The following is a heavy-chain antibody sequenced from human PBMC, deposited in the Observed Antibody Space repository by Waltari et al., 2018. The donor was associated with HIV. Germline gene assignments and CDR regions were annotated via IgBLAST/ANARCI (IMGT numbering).Heavy chain of an antibody. CDR1: GFPFSSYA. CDR3: AKDLSSISMIIPRSYFDY. CDR2: ISNSGGST. J-gene: IGHJ4*02. V-gene: IGHV3-23*01. Sequence: EVQLLESGGGLVQPGGSLRLSCAASGFPFSSYALSWARQAPGKGLEWVSAISNSGGSTYYADSVKGRFSISRDNSKNTLYLQMNSLRDEDTAVYYCAKDLSSISMIIPRSYFDYWGQGTLVTVSS. D-gene: IGHD3-22*01.